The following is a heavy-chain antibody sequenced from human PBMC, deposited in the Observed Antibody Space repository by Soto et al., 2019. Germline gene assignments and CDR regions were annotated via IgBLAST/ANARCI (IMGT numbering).Heavy chain of an antibody. V-gene: IGHV3-23*01. J-gene: IGHJ4*01. CDR1: GFTFSSYA. CDR2: ISGSGGST. D-gene: IGHD3-10*01. CDR3: AKSKTVTPVGEFDY. Sequence: GGSLRLSCAASGFTFSSYAMSWVRQAPGKGLEWVSAISGSGGSTYYADSVKGRFTISRDNSKNTLCLQMNSLRAEDTAVYYCAKSKTVTPVGEFDYWGHGTLVTVSS.